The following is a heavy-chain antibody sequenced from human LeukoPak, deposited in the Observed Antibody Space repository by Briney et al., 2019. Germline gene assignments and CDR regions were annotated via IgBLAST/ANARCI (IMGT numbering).Heavy chain of an antibody. Sequence: GGSLRLSCAASGFTFDDYGMSWVRQAPGKGLEWVANMKHDGNEKHYVDSVEGRFTISRDNAKSSLYLQMNNLRAEDTAVYYCARDLGHSGYDLYDYWGQGTLVTVSS. CDR3: ARDLGHSGYDLYDY. J-gene: IGHJ4*02. CDR1: GFTFDDYG. D-gene: IGHD5-12*01. V-gene: IGHV3-7*01. CDR2: MKHDGNEK.